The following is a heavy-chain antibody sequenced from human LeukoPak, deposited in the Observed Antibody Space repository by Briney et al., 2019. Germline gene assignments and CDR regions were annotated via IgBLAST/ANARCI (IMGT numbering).Heavy chain of an antibody. CDR3: ARDRAAPGPIDY. CDR2: VSSRGSTI. D-gene: IGHD6-13*01. CDR1: GFSFSDDY. J-gene: IGHJ4*02. V-gene: IGHV3-11*01. Sequence: GGCLRLSCAASGFSFSDDYIGSVRQAPGKGLEWVSYVSSRGSTIYYADSVKGRFTISRGHARNSLDLQMNSLRAEDTPVYYCARDRAAPGPIDYWGQGTLVTVSS.